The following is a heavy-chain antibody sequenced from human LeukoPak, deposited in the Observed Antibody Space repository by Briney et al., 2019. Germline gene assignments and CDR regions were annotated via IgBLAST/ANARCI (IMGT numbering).Heavy chain of an antibody. V-gene: IGHV3-74*01. CDR1: GFTFSSYW. D-gene: IGHD2-2*01. CDR3: ARGVGYCSSTSCYWWFDP. CDR2: INGDGSST. Sequence: QPGGSLRLSCAASGFTFSSYWMHWVRQAPGKGLVWVSRINGDGSSTSYADSVKGRFTISRDNAKNTLYLQMNSLRAEDTAVYYCARGVGYCSSTSCYWWFDPWGPGTLVTVSS. J-gene: IGHJ5*02.